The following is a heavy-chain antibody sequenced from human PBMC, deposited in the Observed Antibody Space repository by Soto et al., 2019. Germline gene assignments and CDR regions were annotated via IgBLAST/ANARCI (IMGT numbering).Heavy chain of an antibody. V-gene: IGHV4-59*01. Sequence: SETLSLTCTVSGGSISSYYWSWIRQPPGKGLEWIGYIYYSGSTNYNPSLKSRVTISVDTSKNQFSLKLSSVTAADTAVYYCARGVLRFLEWLSPGETGLKPHAFDIWGQGTMVTVSS. CDR2: IYYSGST. D-gene: IGHD3-3*01. CDR1: GGSISSYY. J-gene: IGHJ3*02. CDR3: ARGVLRFLEWLSPGETGLKPHAFDI.